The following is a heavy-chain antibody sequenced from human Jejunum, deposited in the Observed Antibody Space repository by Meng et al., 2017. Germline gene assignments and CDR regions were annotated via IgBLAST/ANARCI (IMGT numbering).Heavy chain of an antibody. D-gene: IGHD1-14*01. V-gene: IGHV3-7*01. CDR2: INQDGSEK. CDR3: TTNRAMDV. CDR1: GFTFSNCW. Sequence: GESLKISCAASGFTFSNCWMSWVRQAPGKGLEWVAYINQDGSEKTYVDSVEGRFSISRDNAKNSLYLQMNSLRAEDTAVYYCTTNRAMDVWGQGTTVTVSS. J-gene: IGHJ6*02.